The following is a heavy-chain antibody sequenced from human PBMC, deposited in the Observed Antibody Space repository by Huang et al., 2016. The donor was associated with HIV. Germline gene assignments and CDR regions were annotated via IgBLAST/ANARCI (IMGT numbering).Heavy chain of an antibody. Sequence: QGQLVQSGPEVKKPGASVKVSCKASGYRFASFGVSWVRQATGQGLEWMGWINAHNHNTNYAQNLQGRFIMTTDTSTSTAYMELRSLRSDDTAVYYCARPGYYYDNSGYRSTYAFDLWGQGTLVTVSS. CDR3: ARPGYYYDNSGYRSTYAFDL. V-gene: IGHV1-18*01. CDR2: INAHNHNT. J-gene: IGHJ3*01. CDR1: GYRFASFG. D-gene: IGHD3-22*01.